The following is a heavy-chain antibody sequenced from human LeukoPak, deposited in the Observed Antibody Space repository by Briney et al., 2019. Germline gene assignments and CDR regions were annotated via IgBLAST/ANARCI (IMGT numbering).Heavy chain of an antibody. V-gene: IGHV3-7*03. D-gene: IGHD4-23*01. CDR3: ARKTVVGSYFDY. Sequence: GGSMRLSWAASGFTFSAYWMSWDRQAPGKGLEWVANIKQDGSDKYYVDSVKGRFTISRDNAKNSLYLQMNSLRAEDTAVYYCARKTVVGSYFDYWGQGTPVTVSS. CDR2: IKQDGSDK. CDR1: GFTFSAYW. J-gene: IGHJ4*02.